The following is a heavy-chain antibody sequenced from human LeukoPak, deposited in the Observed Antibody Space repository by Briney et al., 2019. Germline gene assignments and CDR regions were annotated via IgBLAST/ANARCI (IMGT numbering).Heavy chain of an antibody. V-gene: IGHV3-48*04. Sequence: GGSLRLSCEGSGFNFNVYGMDRVRQAPGKGLEWISYISGGSTGIFYAASVRGRFNISRDNAQKSLYLQMNSLTAEDTAVYYCVREKGGFGFVLWGRGGLVTVCS. CDR3: VREKGGFGFVL. CDR1: GFNFNVYG. D-gene: IGHD3-16*01. J-gene: IGHJ2*01. CDR2: ISGGSTGI.